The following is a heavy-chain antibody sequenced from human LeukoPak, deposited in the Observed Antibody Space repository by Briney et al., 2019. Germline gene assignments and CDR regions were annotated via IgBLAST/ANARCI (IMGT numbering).Heavy chain of an antibody. CDR3: ARLRPHYSNYDLGYFDY. CDR1: GGSISSGSYY. D-gene: IGHD4-11*01. V-gene: IGHV4-39*01. CDR2: IYYSGST. Sequence: KTSETLSLTCTVSGGSISSGSYYWVWIRQPPGKGLEWIGSIYYSGSTYYNPSLKSRVTISVDTSKNQFSLKLSSMTAADTAVYYCARLRPHYSNYDLGYFDYWGQGTLVTVSS. J-gene: IGHJ4*02.